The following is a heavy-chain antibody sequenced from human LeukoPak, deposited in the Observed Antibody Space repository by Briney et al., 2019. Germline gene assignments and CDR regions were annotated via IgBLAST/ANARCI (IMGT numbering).Heavy chain of an antibody. V-gene: IGHV3-66*01. CDR2: MYSGGST. CDR3: ATLYYDILTGSPYFFHY. Sequence: GGSLRLSCAASGFTVSNNYMSWVRQAPGKGLERVSVMYSGGSTYYADSVKGRFTISRDNSKYTLYLQMNSLRAEDTAVYYCATLYYDILTGSPYFFHYWGQGTLVTVSS. CDR1: GFTVSNNY. J-gene: IGHJ4*02. D-gene: IGHD3-9*01.